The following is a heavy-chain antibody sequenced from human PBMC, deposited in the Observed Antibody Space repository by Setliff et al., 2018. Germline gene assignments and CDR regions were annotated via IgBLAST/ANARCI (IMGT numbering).Heavy chain of an antibody. Sequence: ASVKVSCKASGYTFTSYYMHWVRQAPGQGLEWMGIINPSGGSTSYAQKFQGRVKMTRDTSTNTVYMQLSSLRSEDTAVYYCARESTAKKFWGEYSDYWGQGTLVTVSS. CDR2: INPSGGST. CDR3: ARESTAKKFWGEYSDY. D-gene: IGHD3-3*01. J-gene: IGHJ4*02. V-gene: IGHV1-46*01. CDR1: GYTFTSYY.